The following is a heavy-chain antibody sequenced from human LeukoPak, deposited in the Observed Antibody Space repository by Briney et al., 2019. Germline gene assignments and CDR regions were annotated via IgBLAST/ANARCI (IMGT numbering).Heavy chain of an antibody. Sequence: GGSLRLSCAASGFTFSSYAMSWVRQAPGKGLEWVSGISGSGVSTYYADSVKGRFTISRDNSKNTLYLQMNSLRAEDTAVYYCAEDPLGYCSRTSCGDDYRGQGTLVTVSS. CDR1: GFTFSSYA. D-gene: IGHD2-2*01. CDR3: AEDPLGYCSRTSCGDDY. J-gene: IGHJ4*02. CDR2: ISGSGVST. V-gene: IGHV3-23*01.